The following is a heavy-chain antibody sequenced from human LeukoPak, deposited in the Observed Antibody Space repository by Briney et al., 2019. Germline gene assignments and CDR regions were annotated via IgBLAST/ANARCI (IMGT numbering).Heavy chain of an antibody. CDR2: IIPIFGTA. V-gene: IGHV1-69*13. J-gene: IGHJ4*02. CDR3: ARSTYARYSSSSGLFDY. CDR1: GGTFSSYA. Sequence: ASVKVSCKASGGTFSSYAISWVRQAPGQGLEWMGGIIPIFGTANYAQKFQGRVTITADESTSTAYMELSSLRSEDTAVYYCARSTYARYSSSSGLFDYWGQGTLVTVSS. D-gene: IGHD6-6*01.